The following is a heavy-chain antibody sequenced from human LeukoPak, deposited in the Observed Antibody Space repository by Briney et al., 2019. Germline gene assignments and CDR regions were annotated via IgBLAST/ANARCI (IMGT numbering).Heavy chain of an antibody. V-gene: IGHV3-23*01. Sequence: PGGSLRLSCAASGFTFSSYGMSWVRQAPGKGLEWVSAISGSGGSTYYADSVKGRFTISRDNSKNTLYLQMNSLRAEDTAVYYCARDDAYGYDRFDYLGQGTQVTVSS. CDR3: ARDDAYGYDRFDY. CDR1: GFTFSSYG. D-gene: IGHD5-18*01. J-gene: IGHJ4*02. CDR2: ISGSGGST.